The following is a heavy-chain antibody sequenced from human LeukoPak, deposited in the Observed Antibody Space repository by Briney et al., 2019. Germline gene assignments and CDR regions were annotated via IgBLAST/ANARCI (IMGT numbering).Heavy chain of an antibody. Sequence: SETLSLTCTVSGGSISSGDYYWSWIRQPPGKGLEWIGYIFYSGSTYYNPSLKSRVTISVDTSKNQFSLKLSSVTAADTAVYYCARAGPDAFDIWGQGTMVTVSS. CDR3: ARAGPDAFDI. V-gene: IGHV4-30-4*01. CDR2: IFYSGST. J-gene: IGHJ3*02. CDR1: GGSISSGDYY.